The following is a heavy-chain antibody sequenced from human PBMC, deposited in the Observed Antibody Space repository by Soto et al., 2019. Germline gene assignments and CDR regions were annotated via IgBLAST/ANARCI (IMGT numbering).Heavy chain of an antibody. J-gene: IGHJ6*02. Sequence: GGSLRLSCAASGFTFSSYSMNWVRQAPGKGLEWVSYISSSSSTIYYADSVKGRFTISRDNAKNSLYLQMNSLRDEDTALYYCTKARLWGGDGYNSYYYNAMDVWGQGTTVTVSS. V-gene: IGHV3-48*02. CDR3: TKARLWGGDGYNSYYYNAMDV. CDR1: GFTFSSYS. D-gene: IGHD3-16*01. CDR2: ISSSSSTI.